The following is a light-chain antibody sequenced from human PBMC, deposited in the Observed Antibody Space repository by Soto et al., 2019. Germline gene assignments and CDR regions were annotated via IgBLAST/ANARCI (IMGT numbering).Light chain of an antibody. J-gene: IGLJ2*01. CDR2: LNSDGSH. V-gene: IGLV4-69*01. CDR3: QPWGTGIQV. Sequence: QPVLTQSPSASASLGASVKLTCTLSSGHSSYAIAWHQQQPEKGPRYLMKLNSDGSHSKGDGSPDRFSGSSSGAERYLTVASRQSEDEADYLCQPWGTGIQVFGGGTKVAAL. CDR1: SGHSSYA.